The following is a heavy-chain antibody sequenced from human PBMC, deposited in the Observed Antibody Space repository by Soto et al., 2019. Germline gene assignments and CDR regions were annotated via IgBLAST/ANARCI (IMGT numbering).Heavy chain of an antibody. V-gene: IGHV1-18*04. CDR3: ARDTYDFWSGYPIDY. CDR2: ISAYNGNT. D-gene: IGHD3-3*01. CDR1: GYTFTGYY. Sequence: ASVKVSCKASGYTFTGYYMHWVRQAPGQGLEWMGWISAYNGNTNYAQKLQGRVTMTTDTSTSTAYMELRSLRSDDTAVYYCARDTYDFWSGYPIDYWGQGTLVTVSS. J-gene: IGHJ4*02.